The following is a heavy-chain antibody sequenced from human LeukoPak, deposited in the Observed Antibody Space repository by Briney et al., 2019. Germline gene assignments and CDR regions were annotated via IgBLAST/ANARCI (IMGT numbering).Heavy chain of an antibody. CDR3: ATIKRGNIFGYFDF. D-gene: IGHD5-18*01. V-gene: IGHV4-59*11. J-gene: IGHJ4*02. CDR1: GASINTHY. Sequence: SETLSLTCAVSGASINTHYWSWIRQPPGKGLEWIGYRLDTVTTKYNPSLKSRFTLSADTSKNQFSLRLTSVTAADTAVYYCATIKRGNIFGYFDFWGQGIPVTVSS. CDR2: RLDTVTT.